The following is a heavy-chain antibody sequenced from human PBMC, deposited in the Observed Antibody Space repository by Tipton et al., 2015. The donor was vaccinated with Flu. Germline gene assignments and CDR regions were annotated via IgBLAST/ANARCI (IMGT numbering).Heavy chain of an antibody. J-gene: IGHJ4*02. Sequence: TLSLTCTVSGGSISSYYWSWIRQPPGKRLEWIGYIYYSGNTKYNPSLKSRVTISVDTSKNQFSLKLSSVTAADTAVYYCVRTPPRGGFDYWGQGTLVTVSS. CDR2: IYYSGNT. CDR3: VRTPPRGGFDY. CDR1: GGSISSYY. V-gene: IGHV4-59*01.